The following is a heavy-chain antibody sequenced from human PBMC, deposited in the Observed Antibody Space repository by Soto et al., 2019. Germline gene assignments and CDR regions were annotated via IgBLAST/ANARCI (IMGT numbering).Heavy chain of an antibody. J-gene: IGHJ4*02. D-gene: IGHD2-2*01. CDR1: GFSLSTSGVG. CDR2: IYWDDDK. V-gene: IGHV2-5*02. Sequence: SDPTLVNPTQTLTLTCTFSGFSLSTSGVGVGWIRQPPGKALEWLALIYWDDDKRYSPSLKSRLTITKDTSKNQVVLTMTNMDPVDTATYYCARRYCSSTSCPFAFDYWGQGTLVTVSS. CDR3: ARRYCSSTSCPFAFDY.